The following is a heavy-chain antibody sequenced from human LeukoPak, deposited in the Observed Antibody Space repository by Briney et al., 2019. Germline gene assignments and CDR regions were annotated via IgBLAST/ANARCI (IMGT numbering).Heavy chain of an antibody. D-gene: IGHD3-10*01. CDR3: VKDVGRGQGDGYFAY. V-gene: IGHV3-64D*06. CDR2: ISSNGGST. J-gene: IGHJ4*02. Sequence: GWALRLSCSGSGFTFISYAMHWVRQAAWKGVEYVSAISSNGGSTYYADSVKGRFTISRDNSTNTLYLQMSSLRAEDTGVYYCVKDVGRGQGDGYFAYWGQGTLVTVSS. CDR1: GFTFISYA.